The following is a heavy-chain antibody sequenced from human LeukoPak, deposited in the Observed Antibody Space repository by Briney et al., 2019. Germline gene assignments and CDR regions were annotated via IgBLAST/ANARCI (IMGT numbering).Heavy chain of an antibody. V-gene: IGHV1-18*01. CDR2: ISDFNGLT. CDR3: ARGLGYCSGGTCPNDY. CDR1: GYTFTSYA. D-gene: IGHD2-15*01. Sequence: ASVKVSCKASGYTFTSYAMNWVRQAPGQGLEWMGWISDFNGLTKYAQKLQDRVTMTTDASTSTAYLELRSLTSDDTAIYYCARGLGYCSGGTCPNDYWGQGTLVTVSS. J-gene: IGHJ4*02.